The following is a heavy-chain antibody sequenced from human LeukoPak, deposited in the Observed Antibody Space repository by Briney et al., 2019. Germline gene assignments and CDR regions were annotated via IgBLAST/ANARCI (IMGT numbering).Heavy chain of an antibody. CDR2: INTNTGNP. Sequence: ASVKVSCKTSGYTFTNCAMNWVRQAPGQGLEWMGWINTNTGNPTYAQGFTGRFVFSLDTSVSTAYLQITSLKAEDTAVYYCAREVRDGYNYFDYWGQGTLVTVSS. V-gene: IGHV7-4-1*02. CDR1: GYTFTNCA. CDR3: AREVRDGYNYFDY. J-gene: IGHJ4*02. D-gene: IGHD5-24*01.